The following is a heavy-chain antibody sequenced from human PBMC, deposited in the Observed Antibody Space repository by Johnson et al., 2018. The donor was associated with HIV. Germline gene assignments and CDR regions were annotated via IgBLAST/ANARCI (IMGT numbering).Heavy chain of an antibody. J-gene: IGHJ3*02. CDR3: ARPLSSGLGFDAFDI. CDR1: GFTFSCYG. Sequence: QVQLVESGGGVVQHGRSLRLSCAASGFTFSCYGMPWVRQAPGKGLEWVAVIWYDGSNTYYADSVKGRSTISRDNSKNTLYLQMNSLRAEDTAVYYCARPLSSGLGFDAFDIWGQGTMVTVSS. CDR2: IWYDGSNT. D-gene: IGHD3-22*01. V-gene: IGHV3-30*19.